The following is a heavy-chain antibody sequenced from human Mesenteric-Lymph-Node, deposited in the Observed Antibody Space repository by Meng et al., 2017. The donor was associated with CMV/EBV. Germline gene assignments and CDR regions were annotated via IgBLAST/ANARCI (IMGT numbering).Heavy chain of an antibody. Sequence: ASVKVSCEVSGYTLTELSMHWVRQAPGKGLEWMGGFDPEDGETIHAQKFQGRVTMTEDTSTDTAYMELSSLRSEDTAVYYCATSSYDSSGAIDYWGQGTLVTVSS. CDR1: GYTLTELS. CDR3: ATSSYDSSGAIDY. J-gene: IGHJ4*02. V-gene: IGHV1-24*01. CDR2: FDPEDGET. D-gene: IGHD3-22*01.